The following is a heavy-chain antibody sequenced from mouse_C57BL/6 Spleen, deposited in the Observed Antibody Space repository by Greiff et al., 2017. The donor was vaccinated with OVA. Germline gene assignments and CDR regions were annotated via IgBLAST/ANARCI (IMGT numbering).Heavy chain of an antibody. CDR1: GFTFSDYG. J-gene: IGHJ4*01. Sequence: DVHLVESGGGLVKPGGSLKLSCAASGFTFSDYGMHWVRQAPEKGLEWVAYISSGSSTIYYADTVKGRFTISRDNAKNTLFLQMTSLRSEDTAMYYCARGLYGSSYERTRRYAIDYWGQGTSVTVSS. D-gene: IGHD1-1*01. CDR2: ISSGSSTI. CDR3: ARGLYGSSYERTRRYAIDY. V-gene: IGHV5-17*01.